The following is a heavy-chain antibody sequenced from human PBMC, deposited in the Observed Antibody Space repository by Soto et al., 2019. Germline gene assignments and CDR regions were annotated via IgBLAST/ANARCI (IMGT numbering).Heavy chain of an antibody. CDR2: ITASSASI. Sequence: EVQLVESGGGLVKPGGFLRLSCAASGFTFNTYDMNWVRQAPGKGLEWVSSITASSASIYYADSVRGRITISRDNAKNSLFLQRHSLRAEDTAVYYCVRSGTARLLRHSWFDTWGQGTLVTVSS. J-gene: IGHJ5*02. CDR1: GFTFNTYD. D-gene: IGHD2-21*01. CDR3: VRSGTARLLRHSWFDT. V-gene: IGHV3-21*01.